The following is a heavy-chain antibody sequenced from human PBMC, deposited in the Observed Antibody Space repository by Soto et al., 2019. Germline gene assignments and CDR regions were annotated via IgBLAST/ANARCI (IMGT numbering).Heavy chain of an antibody. Sequence: QVQLQESGPGLVKPSQTLSLTCTVSGASISGGDYYWTWIRQPPGKGLEWIGSIYYTGNTYSNPSLERQLSLSVDPSNNQSARRLTSVTAPATAIYYCARATYDSSTYYLDYWGQGTLVTVSS. CDR1: GASISGGDYY. CDR2: IYYTGNT. CDR3: ARATYDSSTYYLDY. V-gene: IGHV4-30-4*01. D-gene: IGHD3-22*01. J-gene: IGHJ4*02.